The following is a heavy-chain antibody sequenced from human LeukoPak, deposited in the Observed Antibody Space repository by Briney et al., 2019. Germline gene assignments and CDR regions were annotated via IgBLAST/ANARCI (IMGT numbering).Heavy chain of an antibody. CDR2: INPNSGGT. Sequence: ASVKVSCKASGYTFTGYYMHWVRQAPGQGLEWMGWINPNSGGTNYAQKFQGRVTMTRDTSISTAYMELSRLRSDDTAVYYCARDMGATIPSYYYYYMDVWGKGTTVTVSS. CDR1: GYTFTGYY. J-gene: IGHJ6*03. CDR3: ARDMGATIPSYYYYYMDV. D-gene: IGHD1-26*01. V-gene: IGHV1-2*02.